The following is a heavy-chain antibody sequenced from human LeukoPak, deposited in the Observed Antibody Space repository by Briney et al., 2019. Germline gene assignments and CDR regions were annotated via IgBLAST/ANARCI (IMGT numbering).Heavy chain of an antibody. CDR1: GGSISSSSDY. V-gene: IGHV4-39*07. J-gene: IGHJ4*02. CDR3: ARERPRYCGGDCYSYPFDY. D-gene: IGHD2-21*02. CDR2: IYYSGST. Sequence: PSETLSLTCTVSGGSISSSSDYWGWIRQPPGKGMEWIGSIYYSGSTYYNPSLKSRVTISVDTSKNQFSLKLSSVTAADTAVYYCARERPRYCGGDCYSYPFDYWGQGTLVTVSS.